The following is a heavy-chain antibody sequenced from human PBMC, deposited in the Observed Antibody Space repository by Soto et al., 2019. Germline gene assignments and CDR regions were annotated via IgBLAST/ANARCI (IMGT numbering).Heavy chain of an antibody. V-gene: IGHV1-18*01. D-gene: IGHD1-26*01. Sequence: SVKVSCKASGYTFTSYGFSWVRQAPGQGLEWMGWISAYNGDTNYPQKFQARVTMTTDTSTSTAYLDLTSLRSDDTAVYYCARSSGTYPPSRYYYGLDVWGQGTTVTVSS. CDR2: ISAYNGDT. CDR3: ARSSGTYPPSRYYYGLDV. J-gene: IGHJ6*02. CDR1: GYTFTSYG.